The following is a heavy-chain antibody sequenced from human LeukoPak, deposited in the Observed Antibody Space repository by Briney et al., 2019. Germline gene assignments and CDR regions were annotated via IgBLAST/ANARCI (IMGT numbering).Heavy chain of an antibody. CDR3: ARARESIFGVVPFDY. Sequence: SETLSLTCTVSGGSISSYYWSWIRQPPGKGLEWIGYIYYSGSTNYNPSLKSRVTISVDTSKNQFSLKLSSVTAADTAVYYCARARESIFGVVPFDYGGQGTLVTVSS. V-gene: IGHV4-59*01. J-gene: IGHJ4*02. CDR2: IYYSGST. D-gene: IGHD3-3*01. CDR1: GGSISSYY.